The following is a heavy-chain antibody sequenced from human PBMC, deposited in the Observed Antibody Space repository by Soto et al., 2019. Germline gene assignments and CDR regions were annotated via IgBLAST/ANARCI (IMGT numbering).Heavy chain of an antibody. CDR1: GGFISSSNYY. Sequence: SETLSLTCSVSGGFISSSNYYWAWIRQSPGKGLEWIGSIYYNGNTYYKPSLRSRVTISVDTSKNQFSLKLSSVTAADTAAYYCASGSVLVVGAAIRGDYYGIDVWGQGTTVTVSS. V-gene: IGHV4-39*01. CDR2: IYYNGNT. D-gene: IGHD2-15*01. J-gene: IGHJ6*02. CDR3: ASGSVLVVGAAIRGDYYGIDV.